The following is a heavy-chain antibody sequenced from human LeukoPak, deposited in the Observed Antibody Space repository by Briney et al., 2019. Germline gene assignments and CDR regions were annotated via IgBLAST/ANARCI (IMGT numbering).Heavy chain of an antibody. CDR2: ISNNGGST. Sequence: GGSLRLSCSASGFTFSSFAIHWVRQAPGKGLEYVSVISNNGGSTYFADSVKGRFTISRDNSKNSLYLQMSSLRAEDTAIYYCVKGGYGGKIFDYWGQGTLVTVSS. CDR1: GFTFSSFA. D-gene: IGHD4-23*01. CDR3: VKGGYGGKIFDY. J-gene: IGHJ4*02. V-gene: IGHV3-64D*09.